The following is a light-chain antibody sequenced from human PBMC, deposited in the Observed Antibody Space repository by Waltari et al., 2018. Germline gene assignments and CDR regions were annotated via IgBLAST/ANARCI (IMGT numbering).Light chain of an antibody. V-gene: IGKV3-15*01. CDR1: QSIRSN. J-gene: IGKJ1*01. Sequence: TVMTQSPATLSVSPGERATLSCRTSQSIRSNLAWYQQKPGRAPRLLIYDASSRATAIPARFSGSGSGTEFTLTISSLQSEDFAVYYCQQYHRWPLAFGQGTKVELK. CDR2: DAS. CDR3: QQYHRWPLA.